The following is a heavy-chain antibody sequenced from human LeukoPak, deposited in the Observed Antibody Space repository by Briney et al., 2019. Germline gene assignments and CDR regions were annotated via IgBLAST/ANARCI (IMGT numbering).Heavy chain of an antibody. J-gene: IGHJ4*02. CDR1: GGSISSYY. CDR3: ARHPGAAALDY. Sequence: SETLSLTCTVSGGSISSYYWSWIRQPPGKGLEWIGYIYYSGSTNYNPSLKSRVTISVDTSKNQFSLKLSSVTAADTAVYYCARHPGAAALDYWGQGTLVTVSS. V-gene: IGHV4-59*08. CDR2: IYYSGST. D-gene: IGHD6-13*01.